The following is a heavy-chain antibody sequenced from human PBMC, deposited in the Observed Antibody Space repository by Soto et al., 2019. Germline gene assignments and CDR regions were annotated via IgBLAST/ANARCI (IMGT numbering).Heavy chain of an antibody. V-gene: IGHV1-69*01. CDR3: ARGVEGYNFGAGY. CDR2: IIPKLGSA. J-gene: IGHJ4*02. CDR1: GGGNLRDYR. Sequence: QVQLVQSGAEVKEPGSSVKVSCKASGGGNLRDYRTTWVRRAPGQGLEWMGGIIPKLGSANYAQKFQGRVTITADESTNSVHMELRSLISDDTAVYYCARGVEGYNFGAGYWGQGTPVTVSS. D-gene: IGHD5-12*01.